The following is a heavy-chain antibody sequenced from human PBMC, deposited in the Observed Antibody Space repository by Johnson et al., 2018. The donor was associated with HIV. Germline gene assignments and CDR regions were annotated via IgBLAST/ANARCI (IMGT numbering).Heavy chain of an antibody. Sequence: VQLVESGGGVVQPGRSLRLSCAASGFAFSNYGLHWVRQSPGRGLEWVAFIRYDESDKYYADSVKGRFTMSRDHSKNTVYLQMNSLRAEDTAVYYCARSKDCSGGSCPDAFDIWGQGTMVTVSS. V-gene: IGHV3-33*01. CDR3: ARSKDCSGGSCPDAFDI. CDR1: GFAFSNYG. D-gene: IGHD2-15*01. CDR2: IRYDESDK. J-gene: IGHJ3*02.